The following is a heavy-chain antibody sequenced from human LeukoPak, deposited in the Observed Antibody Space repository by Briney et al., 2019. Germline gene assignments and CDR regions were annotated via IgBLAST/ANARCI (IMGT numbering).Heavy chain of an antibody. CDR2: INAGNGNT. CDR3: ARDSREYYFDY. Sequence: GASVKVSCKASGYTFTSYAMHWVRQAPGQRLKWMGWINAGNGNTKYSQKFQGRVTIARDTSASTAYMELRSLISEDTAVYYCARDSREYYFDYWGQGTPVTVSS. J-gene: IGHJ4*02. CDR1: GYTFTSYA. V-gene: IGHV1-3*01. D-gene: IGHD1-1*01.